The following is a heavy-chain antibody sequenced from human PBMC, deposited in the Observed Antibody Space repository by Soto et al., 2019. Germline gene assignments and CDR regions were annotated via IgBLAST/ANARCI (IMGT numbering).Heavy chain of an antibody. CDR3: ARAYSSGYYFRLDP. V-gene: IGHV4-34*01. J-gene: IGHJ5*02. CDR2: INHSGST. Sequence: SETLSLTCAVYGGSFSGYYWSWICQPPGKGLEWIGEINHSGSTNYNPSLKSRVTISVDTSKNQFSLKLSSVTAADTAVYYCARAYSSGYYFRLDPWGQGTLVTVSS. CDR1: GGSFSGYY. D-gene: IGHD3-22*01.